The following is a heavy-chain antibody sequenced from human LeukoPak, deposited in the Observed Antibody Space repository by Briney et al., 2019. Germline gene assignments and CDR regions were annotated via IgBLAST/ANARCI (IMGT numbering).Heavy chain of an antibody. J-gene: IGHJ4*02. CDR2: IIPISGVV. V-gene: IGHV1-69*04. CDR3: ARDAHYDSSGYYAY. D-gene: IGHD3-22*01. CDR1: GGTFSSYA. Sequence: SVKVSCKASGGTFSSYAITWVRQAPGQGLEWMGRIIPISGVVNYAQKFQGRVTITADKPTTTAYMELSSLRSEDTAVYYCARDAHYDSSGYYAYWGQGTLVTVSS.